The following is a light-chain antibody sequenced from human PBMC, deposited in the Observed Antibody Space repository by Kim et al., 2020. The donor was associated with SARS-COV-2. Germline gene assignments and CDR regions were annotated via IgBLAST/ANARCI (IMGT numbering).Light chain of an antibody. CDR2: GKN. Sequence: ALGQTVSITCQGDSLRSYYASWYQQKPGQAPVFVIYGKNNRPSGIPHRFSGSSSGNTASLTITGAQAEDEADYYCNSRDSSGNHYVFGTGTKVTVL. CDR3: NSRDSSGNHYV. CDR1: SLRSYY. V-gene: IGLV3-19*01. J-gene: IGLJ1*01.